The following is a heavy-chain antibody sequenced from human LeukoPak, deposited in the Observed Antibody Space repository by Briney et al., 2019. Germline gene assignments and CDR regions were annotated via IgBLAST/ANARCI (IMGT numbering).Heavy chain of an antibody. Sequence: PGGSLRLSCAASGFTFSSYAMHWVRQAPGKGLEWVAVISYDGSNKYYADSVKGRFTISRDNSKNTLYLQMNSLRAEDTAVYYCARDLVGGLWFGDLGRFDYWGQGTLVTVSS. D-gene: IGHD3-10*01. CDR3: ARDLVGGLWFGDLGRFDY. CDR1: GFTFSSYA. CDR2: ISYDGSNK. J-gene: IGHJ4*02. V-gene: IGHV3-30-3*01.